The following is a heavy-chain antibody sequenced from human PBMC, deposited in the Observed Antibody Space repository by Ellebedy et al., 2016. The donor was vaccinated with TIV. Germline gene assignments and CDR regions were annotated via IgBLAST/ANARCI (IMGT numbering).Heavy chain of an antibody. V-gene: IGHV4-59*01. Sequence: SETLSLTCTVSGGSIGTYYWHWLRQPPGRRLEWIAYIHHSGTTNYNPSLQSRGTISLDTSTNQFSLKLSSVTAADTAVYYCAREEMDGYNFFDYWGQGTLDTVSS. J-gene: IGHJ4*02. CDR2: IHHSGTT. D-gene: IGHD5-24*01. CDR1: GGSIGTYY. CDR3: AREEMDGYNFFDY.